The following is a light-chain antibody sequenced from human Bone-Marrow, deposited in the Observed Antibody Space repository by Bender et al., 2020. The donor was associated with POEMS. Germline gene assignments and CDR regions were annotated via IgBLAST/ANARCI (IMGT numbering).Light chain of an antibody. CDR1: SSDIGHADF. Sequence: QSALTQPASVSGSPGQSVTISCTGTSSDIGHADFVSWYQQSPGTAPKLIIYEVSVRPSGVPNRFSGSKSGNTASLAISDIQSEDEGDYYCSSWGDSLSGWVFGGGTKLTVL. CDR2: EVS. CDR3: SSWGDSLSGWV. V-gene: IGLV2-18*01. J-gene: IGLJ3*02.